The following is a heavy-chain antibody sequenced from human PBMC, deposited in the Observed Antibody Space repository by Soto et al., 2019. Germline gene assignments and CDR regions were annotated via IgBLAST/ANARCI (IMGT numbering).Heavy chain of an antibody. CDR3: ATSMVRGVLFDY. V-gene: IGHV4-59*01. Sequence: QVQLQESGPGLVKPSETLSLTCTVSGGSISSYYWSWIRQPPGKGLEWIGYIYYSGSTNYNPSLKSRVTISVDTSKNQFSLKLSSVTAADTAVYYCATSMVRGVLFDYWGQGTLVTVSS. CDR2: IYYSGST. CDR1: GGSISSYY. D-gene: IGHD3-10*01. J-gene: IGHJ4*02.